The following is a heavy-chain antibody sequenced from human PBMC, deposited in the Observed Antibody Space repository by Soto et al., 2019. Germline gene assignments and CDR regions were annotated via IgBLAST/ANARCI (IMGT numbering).Heavy chain of an antibody. CDR3: AKLPNYDSSPPPSVH. CDR1: GFTFSSYG. Sequence: PGGSLRLSCAASGFTFSSYGMHWVRQAPGKGLEWVAVISYDGSNKYYADSVKGRFTISRDNSKNTLYLQMNSLRAEDTAVYYCAKLPNYDSSPPPSVHWGQGTLVTVSS. V-gene: IGHV3-30*18. CDR2: ISYDGSNK. D-gene: IGHD3-22*01. J-gene: IGHJ4*02.